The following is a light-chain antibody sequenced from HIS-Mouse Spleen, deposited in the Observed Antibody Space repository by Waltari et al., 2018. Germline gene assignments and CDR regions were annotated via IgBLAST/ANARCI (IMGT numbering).Light chain of an antibody. CDR2: RNN. CDR3: AAWDDSLSGPV. Sequence: QSVLTQPPSASGTPGQRVTISCSGSSSNIGSNYGYWYQQPPGTAPKLPIHRNNQRPSGVPDRFSGSKSGTSASLAISGLRSEDEADYYCAAWDDSLSGPVFGGGTKLTVL. V-gene: IGLV1-47*01. J-gene: IGLJ3*02. CDR1: SSNIGSNY.